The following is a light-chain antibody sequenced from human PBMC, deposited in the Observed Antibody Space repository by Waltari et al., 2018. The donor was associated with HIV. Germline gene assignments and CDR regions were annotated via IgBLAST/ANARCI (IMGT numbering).Light chain of an antibody. CDR2: QVT. Sequence: QSSLTPPASVSGSPGQSITLSSTGTSNDVVGSKYASWYQQHPGKAPKLMIYQVTNRPSGVSNRFSGSKSGNTASLTISGLQAEDEADYYCSSFTISSTLDFGTGTKVTVL. CDR1: SNDVVGSKY. J-gene: IGLJ1*01. CDR3: SSFTISSTLD. V-gene: IGLV2-14*01.